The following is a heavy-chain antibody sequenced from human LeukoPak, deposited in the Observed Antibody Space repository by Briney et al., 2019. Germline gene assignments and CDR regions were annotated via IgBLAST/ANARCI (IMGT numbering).Heavy chain of an antibody. CDR2: ISGSGGST. J-gene: IGHJ6*02. CDR3: AKVYYYGSGSYEDYYAMDV. Sequence: GGSLRLSCAASGFTFSSYAMSWVRQAPGKGLEWVSAISGSGGSTYYADSVKGRFTISRDNSKNTLYLQMNSLRAEDTAVYYCAKVYYYGSGSYEDYYAMDVWGQGTTVTVSS. CDR1: GFTFSSYA. D-gene: IGHD3-10*01. V-gene: IGHV3-23*01.